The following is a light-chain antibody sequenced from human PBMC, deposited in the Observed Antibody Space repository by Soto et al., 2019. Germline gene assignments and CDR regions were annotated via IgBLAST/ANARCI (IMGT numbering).Light chain of an antibody. CDR3: QQYIDSPRT. CDR1: QTVNRNY. J-gene: IGKJ1*01. V-gene: IGKV3-20*01. Sequence: EIVLTQSPGTLALSLGDGATLSCRASQTVNRNYLAWYHQKPGQPPRLLIYAVFNRASGVPDRFSGGGSGTEFTLTIVSLEPDDFGTYYCQQYIDSPRTFGQGTRVEVK. CDR2: AVF.